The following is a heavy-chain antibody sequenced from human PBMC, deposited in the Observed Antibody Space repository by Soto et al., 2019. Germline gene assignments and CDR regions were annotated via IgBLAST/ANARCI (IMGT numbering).Heavy chain of an antibody. Sequence: GSLRLSSAASGXTFSRYAITWVRQAPGQGLEWVSSISGSGDSAYYADSVRGLFTLSRDNSEKTVSLEMNSLRAEDTAIYYFDKDGGNSLWAGYGFGLDVWGRGTTGTVSS. CDR3: DKDGGNSLWAGYGFGLDV. V-gene: IGHV3-23*01. D-gene: IGHD6-13*01. CDR2: ISGSGDSA. CDR1: GXTFSRYA. J-gene: IGHJ6*02.